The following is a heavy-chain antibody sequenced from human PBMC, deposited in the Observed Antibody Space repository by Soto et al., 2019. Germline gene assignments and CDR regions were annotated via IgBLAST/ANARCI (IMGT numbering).Heavy chain of an antibody. CDR2: INHSGST. V-gene: IGHV4-34*01. D-gene: IGHD1-7*01. CDR3: ARARGRNWNYPSYYYYGMDV. J-gene: IGHJ6*02. Sequence: PSETLSLTCAVYGGSFSGYYWSWIRQPPGKGLEWIGEINHSGSTNYNPSLKSRVTISVDTSKNQFSLELSSVTAADTAVYYCARARGRNWNYPSYYYYGMDVWGQGTTVTVSS. CDR1: GGSFSGYY.